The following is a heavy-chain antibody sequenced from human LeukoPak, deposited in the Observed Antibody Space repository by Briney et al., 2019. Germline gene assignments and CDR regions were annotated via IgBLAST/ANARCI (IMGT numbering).Heavy chain of an antibody. CDR3: ARVNGQWLVRSGHGWYFDL. D-gene: IGHD6-19*01. V-gene: IGHV1-2*02. CDR1: GYTFTGYY. J-gene: IGHJ2*01. CDR2: INPNSGGT. Sequence: GASVKVSCKASGYTFTGYYMHWVRQAPGQGLEWMGWINPNSGGTNYAQKFQGRVTMTRDTSISTAYMELSRLRSDDTAVYYCARVNGQWLVRSGHGWYFDLWGRGTLVTVSS.